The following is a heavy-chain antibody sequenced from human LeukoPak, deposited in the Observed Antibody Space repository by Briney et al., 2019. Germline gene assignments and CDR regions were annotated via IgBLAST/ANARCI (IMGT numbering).Heavy chain of an antibody. D-gene: IGHD6-19*01. CDR1: GGTFSSYA. Sequence: GASVRVSCKASGGTFSSYAISWVRQAPGQGLEWMGGIIPIFGTANYAQKFQGRVTITTDESTSTAYMELSSLRSEDTAVYYCASDSSGWDLRVDYYYYYMDVWGKGTTVTVSS. J-gene: IGHJ6*03. CDR3: ASDSSGWDLRVDYYYYYMDV. CDR2: IIPIFGTA. V-gene: IGHV1-69*05.